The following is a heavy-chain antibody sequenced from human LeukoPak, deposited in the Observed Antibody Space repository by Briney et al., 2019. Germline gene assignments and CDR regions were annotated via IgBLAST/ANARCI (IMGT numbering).Heavy chain of an antibody. D-gene: IGHD4-17*01. V-gene: IGHV3-48*03. CDR2: ISSGGSTV. CDR1: GFTFSSYE. CDR3: ARAFYGDLDY. Sequence: TGGSLRLSCAASGFTFSSYEINWVRQAPGKGLEWVSYISSGGSTVYYADSVKGRFTISRDNAKNSLYLQGSSLRAEDTAVYYCARAFYGDLDYWGQGTLVTVSS. J-gene: IGHJ4*02.